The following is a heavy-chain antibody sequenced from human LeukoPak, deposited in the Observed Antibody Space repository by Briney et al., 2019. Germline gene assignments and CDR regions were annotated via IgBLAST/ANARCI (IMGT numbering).Heavy chain of an antibody. V-gene: IGHV1-69*06. D-gene: IGHD1-26*01. CDR2: IIPMFGTV. CDR1: GGTFSSYA. Sequence: GASVKVSCKVFGGTFSSYAINWVRQAPGQGLEWMGRIIPMFGTVNYAQKFQGRVTIIADKFTSTAYMELSSLRSKDTAVYFCARDQKVGATPYFGMDVWGQGTTVTVSS. J-gene: IGHJ6*02. CDR3: ARDQKVGATPYFGMDV.